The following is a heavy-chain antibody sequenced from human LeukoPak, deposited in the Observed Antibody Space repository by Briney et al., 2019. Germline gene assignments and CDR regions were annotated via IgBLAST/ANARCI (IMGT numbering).Heavy chain of an antibody. CDR1: GYTLTSYD. Sequence: ASVKVSCKASGYTLTSYDIHWVRQATGQGLEWMGWINPNSGNTGYSQNFRGRFSLTRSNSISTVYMELSSLRSEDTAVYYCARGQRSSGYWFDPWGQGTLVIVSS. J-gene: IGHJ5*02. CDR2: INPNSGNT. D-gene: IGHD3-22*01. V-gene: IGHV1-8*01. CDR3: ARGQRSSGYWFDP.